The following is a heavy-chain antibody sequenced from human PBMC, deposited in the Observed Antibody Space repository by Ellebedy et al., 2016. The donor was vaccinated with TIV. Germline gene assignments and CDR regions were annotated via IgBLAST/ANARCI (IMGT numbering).Heavy chain of an antibody. V-gene: IGHV3-15*01. Sequence: GESLKISXAASGFTFSDAWMSWVRQAPGKGLEWVGRIKKKTNGGTADYAAPVKGRFTISRDDSEYRLFLQMSSLKTEDTGVYYCTTGKLLWSWGQGTLVTVSS. CDR2: IKKKTNGGTA. D-gene: IGHD3-10*01. J-gene: IGHJ4*02. CDR1: GFTFSDAW. CDR3: TTGKLLWS.